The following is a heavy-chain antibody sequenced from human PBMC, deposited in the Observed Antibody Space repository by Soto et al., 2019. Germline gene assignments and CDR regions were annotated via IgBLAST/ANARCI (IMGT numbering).Heavy chain of an antibody. CDR1: GYTFTSYG. Sequence: QVQLVQSGPEVKKPGASVKVSCKTSGYTFTSYGIIWVRQAPGQGLEWMGWITTDKGKTTYAQKFQVRVAMTTDASTSTAYMELRSLRSDHTSVYYCATRTPAFDYWGQGTLVTVPS. CDR2: ITTDKGKT. CDR3: ATRTPAFDY. J-gene: IGHJ4*02. D-gene: IGHD2-2*01. V-gene: IGHV1-18*01.